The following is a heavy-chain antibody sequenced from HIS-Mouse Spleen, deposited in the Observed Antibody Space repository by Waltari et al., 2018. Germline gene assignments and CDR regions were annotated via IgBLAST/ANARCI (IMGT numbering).Heavy chain of an antibody. CDR3: ARRLLTGDAFDI. V-gene: IGHV3-21*01. J-gene: IGHJ3*02. D-gene: IGHD7-27*01. Sequence: EVQLVQSGGGLVKPGGSLRLSCAASGFTFSSYSMNWVRQAPGKGLDWVSSISSSSSYLYYADSLTGRFTISRDNAKNSLYLQMNSLRAEDTAVYYCARRLLTGDAFDIWGQGTMVTVSS. CDR1: GFTFSSYS. CDR2: ISSSSSYL.